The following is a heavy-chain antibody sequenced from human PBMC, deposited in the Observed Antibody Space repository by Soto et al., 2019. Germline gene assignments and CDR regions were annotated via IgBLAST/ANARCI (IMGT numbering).Heavy chain of an antibody. D-gene: IGHD5-12*01. J-gene: IGHJ2*01. CDR2: INHSGST. Sequence: VQLQQWGAGLLKPSETLSLTCAVYGGSFSGYYWSWLRQPPGKGLEWIGEINHSGSTNYHPSLKRRAPRAVDTAKNQFSLRRSAGTAAATAGYYCARGGGYDAGDCYFDLCVRGTLVTVSS. V-gene: IGHV4-34*01. CDR3: ARGGGYDAGDCYFDL. CDR1: GGSFSGYY.